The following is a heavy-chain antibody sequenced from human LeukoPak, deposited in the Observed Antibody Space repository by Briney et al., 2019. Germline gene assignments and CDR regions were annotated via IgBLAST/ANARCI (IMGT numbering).Heavy chain of an antibody. V-gene: IGHV1-18*01. D-gene: IGHD2-21*02. CDR1: GYTFTNYG. Sequence: GASVKVSCKASGYTFTNYGISWVRQAPGQGLEWMGWISAYNGDTNYEQKVQGRVTMTTDTSTSTVYMELRSLRSDDTAIYYCVRDLAHCGGYCVEDVFDIWSQGTMVTVSS. J-gene: IGHJ3*02. CDR3: VRDLAHCGGYCVEDVFDI. CDR2: ISAYNGDT.